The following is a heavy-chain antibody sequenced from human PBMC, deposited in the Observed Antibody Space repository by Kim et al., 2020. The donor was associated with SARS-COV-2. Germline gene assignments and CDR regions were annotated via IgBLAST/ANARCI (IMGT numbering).Heavy chain of an antibody. CDR2: ISGSNNST. Sequence: GGSLRLSCAASGFTFSSSAMSWVRQAPGKGLEWVSAISGSNNSTYYADSVKGRFTISRDNSKNTLYLQMSSLRAEDTAVYYCAKFSAGDYWCQGTLVTVSS. CDR3: AKFSAGDY. CDR1: GFTFSSSA. D-gene: IGHD6-13*01. V-gene: IGHV3-23*01. J-gene: IGHJ4*02.